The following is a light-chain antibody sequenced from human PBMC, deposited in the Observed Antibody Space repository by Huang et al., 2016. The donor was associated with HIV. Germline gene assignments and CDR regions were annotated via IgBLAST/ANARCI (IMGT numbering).Light chain of an antibody. V-gene: IGKV3-11*01. CDR2: DTS. J-gene: IGKJ2*01. CDR1: QSVGGY. Sequence: EIVLTQSPATLSLSPGERATLSCRASQSVGGYLAWYQQKPGQAPRLRIYDTSTRATGIPAWFSGSGSETDFTLTISSLEPEDFAVYYCQQPGSFGQGTKVDIK. CDR3: QQPGS.